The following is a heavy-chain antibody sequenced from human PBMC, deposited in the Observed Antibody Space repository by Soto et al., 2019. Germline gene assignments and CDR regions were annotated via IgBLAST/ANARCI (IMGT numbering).Heavy chain of an antibody. D-gene: IGHD2-15*01. CDR1: GFTFSSYG. CDR2: IWYDGSNK. V-gene: IGHV3-33*01. Sequence: GGSLRLSCAASGFTFSSYGMHWVRQAPGKGLEWVAVIWYDGSNKYYADSVKGRFTISRDNSKNTLYLQMNSLRAEDTAVYYCARGYCSGGSCYSDYYYYGMDVWGQGTTVTVSS. CDR3: ARGYCSGGSCYSDYYYYGMDV. J-gene: IGHJ6*02.